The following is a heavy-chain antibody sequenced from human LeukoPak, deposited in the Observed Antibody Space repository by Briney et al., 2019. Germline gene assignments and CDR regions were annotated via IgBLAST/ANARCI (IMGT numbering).Heavy chain of an antibody. J-gene: IGHJ4*02. CDR2: ISSSSSYI. CDR3: ASFATFGGVIVIPDY. V-gene: IGHV3-21*01. CDR1: GFTFSSYS. D-gene: IGHD3-16*02. Sequence: GGSLRLSCAASGFTFSSYSMNWVRQAPGKGLEWVSSISSSSSYIYYADSVKGRFTISRDNAKNSLYLQMNSLRAEDTAVHYCASFATFGGVIVIPDYWGQGTLVTVSS.